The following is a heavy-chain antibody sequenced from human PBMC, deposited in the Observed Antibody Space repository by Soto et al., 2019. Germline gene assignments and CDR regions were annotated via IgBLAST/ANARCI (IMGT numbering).Heavy chain of an antibody. CDR2: ISGSGGST. CDR3: AKCYRLIHYYGMDV. J-gene: IGHJ6*02. V-gene: IGHV3-23*01. D-gene: IGHD2-2*02. CDR1: GFTFSSYA. Sequence: GGSLRLSCAASGFTFSSYAMSWVRQAPGKGLEWVSAISGSGGSTYYADSVKGRFTTSRDNSKNTLYLQMNSLRAEDTAVYYWAKCYRLIHYYGMDVWGQGTTVTVSS.